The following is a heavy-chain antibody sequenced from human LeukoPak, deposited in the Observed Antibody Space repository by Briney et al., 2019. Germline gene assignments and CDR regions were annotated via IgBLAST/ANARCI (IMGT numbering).Heavy chain of an antibody. Sequence: ASVKVSCKASGGTFSSYAISWVRQAPGQGLEWMGWISAYNDNTNYAQKLQGRVTMTTDTSTSTAYMDLRSLRSDDTAVYYCARVEYCSGGSCYPADYYYYYMDVWGKGTTVTVSS. D-gene: IGHD2-15*01. CDR2: ISAYNDNT. V-gene: IGHV1-18*01. J-gene: IGHJ6*03. CDR3: ARVEYCSGGSCYPADYYYYYMDV. CDR1: GGTFSSYA.